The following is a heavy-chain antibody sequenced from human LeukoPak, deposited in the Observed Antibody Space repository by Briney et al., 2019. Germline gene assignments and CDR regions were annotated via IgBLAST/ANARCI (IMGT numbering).Heavy chain of an antibody. V-gene: IGHV3-74*01. CDR3: VRDDSSHFDY. Sequence: GGSLRLSCATSGFTFSSYAMSWVRQAPGKGLVWVSRINRDGSSTNYADSVKGRFTISRDNAKNTLYLQMNSLRAEDTAVYYCVRDDSSHFDYWGQGALVTVSS. D-gene: IGHD6-13*01. CDR1: GFTFSSYA. J-gene: IGHJ4*02. CDR2: INRDGSST.